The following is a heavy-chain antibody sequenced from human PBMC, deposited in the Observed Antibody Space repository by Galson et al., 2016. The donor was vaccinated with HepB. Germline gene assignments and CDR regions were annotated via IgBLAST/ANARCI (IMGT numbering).Heavy chain of an antibody. CDR2: IYPGDSDT. J-gene: IGHJ4*02. V-gene: IGHV5-51*01. CDR1: GYSFSTYW. Sequence: QSGAEVKKPGESLKIPCKGSGYSFSTYWIGWVRQMPGKGLERMGIIYPGDSDTRYSPSFQGQVTISADKSTSTAYLQWNSLKASDTAMYYCARRKNYAPDYWGQGTLDTVSS. CDR3: ARRKNYAPDY. D-gene: IGHD1-7*01.